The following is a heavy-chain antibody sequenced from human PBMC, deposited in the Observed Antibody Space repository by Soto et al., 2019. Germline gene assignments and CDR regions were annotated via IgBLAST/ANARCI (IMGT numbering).Heavy chain of an antibody. D-gene: IGHD3-3*01. CDR2: IYHTGNT. Sequence: SETLSLTCTVSGASISSSHYWTWVRQTPGKGLEWIGEIYHTGNTNYNPSLKSRVTLSLDKSRNQFSLRLNSVTAADTAVFYCARYPMEDYYRGMDVWGQGTTVTVSS. V-gene: IGHV4-4*02. J-gene: IGHJ6*02. CDR3: ARYPMEDYYRGMDV. CDR1: GASISSSHY.